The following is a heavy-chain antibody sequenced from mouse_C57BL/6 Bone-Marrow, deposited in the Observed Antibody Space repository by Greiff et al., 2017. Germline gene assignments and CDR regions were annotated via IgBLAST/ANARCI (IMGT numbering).Heavy chain of an antibody. D-gene: IGHD1-1*02. Sequence: VQLQQSGAELVMPGASVKLSCTASGFNIKDDYMHWVKQRPEQGLEWIGWIDPEDGDTEYASKFQGKATITADTSSTTAYLQLSSLTSEDAAVYYCTRYGWYVDVWGTGTTVTVSS. CDR1: GFNIKDDY. V-gene: IGHV14-4*01. CDR3: TRYGWYVDV. J-gene: IGHJ1*03. CDR2: IDPEDGDT.